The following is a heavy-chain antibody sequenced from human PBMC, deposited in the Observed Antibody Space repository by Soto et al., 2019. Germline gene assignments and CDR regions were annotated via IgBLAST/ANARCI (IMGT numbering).Heavy chain of an antibody. CDR1: GFTFSSYA. CDR2: ISGSGGST. D-gene: IGHD3-22*01. J-gene: IGHJ4*02. V-gene: IGHV3-23*01. CDR3: AKPYDSSGYCNDY. Sequence: EVQLLESGGGLVQPGGSLRLSCAASGFTFSSYAMSWVRQAPGKGLEWVAAISGSGGSTYYADSVKGRFTISRDNSKNTLYLQMNSLRAEDTAVYYCAKPYDSSGYCNDYWGQGTLVTVSS.